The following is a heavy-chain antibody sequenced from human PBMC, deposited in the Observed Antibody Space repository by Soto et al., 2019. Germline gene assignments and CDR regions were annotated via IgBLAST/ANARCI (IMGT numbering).Heavy chain of an antibody. CDR3: ARAGASAFYYYYSMDV. J-gene: IGHJ6*03. V-gene: IGHV1-18*01. CDR2: ISVYNGNT. Sequence: QVHLVQSGDEVKKPGAAVKVSCKASGYSFSSHGIGWVRQAPGQGLEWMGWISVYNGNTNYAQRFQGRVTLTTDTSTSTAYMELRSLRSDDTAVYYCARAGASAFYYYYSMDVWAKGTTVTVSS. CDR1: GYSFSSHG.